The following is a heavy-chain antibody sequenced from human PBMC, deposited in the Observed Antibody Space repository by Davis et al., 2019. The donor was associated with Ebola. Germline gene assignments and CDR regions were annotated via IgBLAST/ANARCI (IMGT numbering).Heavy chain of an antibody. V-gene: IGHV3-21*01. CDR1: GFTFSSYE. Sequence: GESLKISCAASGFTFSSYEMNWVRQAPGKGLEWVSSISSSSSYIYYADSVKGRFTISRDNAKNSLYLQMNSLRAEDTAVYYCATLPPAGTIFGVVIDDYWGQGTLVTVSS. CDR3: ATLPPAGTIFGVVIDDY. J-gene: IGHJ4*02. D-gene: IGHD3-3*01. CDR2: ISSSSSYI.